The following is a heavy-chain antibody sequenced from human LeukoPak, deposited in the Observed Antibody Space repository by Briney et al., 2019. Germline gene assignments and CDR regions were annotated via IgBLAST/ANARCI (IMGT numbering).Heavy chain of an antibody. Sequence: GGSLRLSCAASGFTFSSYGMHWVRQAPGKGPEWVAVIWYDGSNKYYADSVKGRFTISRDNSKNTLYLQMNSLRAEDTAVYYCARGSYGIAVAGCFDYWGQGTLVTVSS. V-gene: IGHV3-33*01. J-gene: IGHJ4*02. CDR2: IWYDGSNK. D-gene: IGHD6-19*01. CDR1: GFTFSSYG. CDR3: ARGSYGIAVAGCFDY.